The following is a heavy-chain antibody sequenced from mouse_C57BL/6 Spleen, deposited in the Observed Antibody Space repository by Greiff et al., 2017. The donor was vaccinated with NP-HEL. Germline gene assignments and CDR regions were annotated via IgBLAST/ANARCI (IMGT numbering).Heavy chain of an antibody. D-gene: IGHD1-1*01. V-gene: IGHV2-6-1*01. CDR3: ARHNGSSSYYYAMDY. CDR2: IWSDGST. J-gene: IGHJ4*01. Sequence: VHLVESGPGLVAPSQSLSITCTVSGFSLTSYGVHWVRQPPGKGLEWLVVIWSDGSTTYNSALKSRLSISKDNSKSQVFLKMNSLQTDDTAMYYCARHNGSSSYYYAMDYWGQGTSVTVSS. CDR1: GFSLTSYG.